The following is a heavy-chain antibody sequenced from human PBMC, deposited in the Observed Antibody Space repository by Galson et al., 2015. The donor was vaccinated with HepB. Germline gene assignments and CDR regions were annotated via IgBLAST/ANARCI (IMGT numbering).Heavy chain of an antibody. CDR1: GYTFTSYA. D-gene: IGHD1-26*01. V-gene: IGHV1-3*01. CDR2: INAGNGNT. Sequence: SVKVSCKASGYTFTSYAMHWVRQAPGQRLEWMGWINAGNGNTKYSQKFQGRVTITRDTSASTAYMELSSLRSEDTAVYYCARAQLVGAKDLLDYWGQGTLVTVSS. CDR3: ARAQLVGAKDLLDY. J-gene: IGHJ4*02.